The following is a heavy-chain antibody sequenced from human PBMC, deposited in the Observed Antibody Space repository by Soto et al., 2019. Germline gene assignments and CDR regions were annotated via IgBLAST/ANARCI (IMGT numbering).Heavy chain of an antibody. CDR2: IIPIFGTA. CDR3: ARWRYGSSGYCSPDC. D-gene: IGHD3-22*01. V-gene: IGHV1-69*12. J-gene: IGHJ4*02. Sequence: QVQLVQSGAEVKKPGSSVKVSCKASGGTFSSYAISWVRQAPGQGLEWMGGIIPIFGTANYAQKFQGRVTTTADESASTAYMELSSVRSEETAVDYCARWRYGSSGYCSPDCWGQGTLVTVSS. CDR1: GGTFSSYA.